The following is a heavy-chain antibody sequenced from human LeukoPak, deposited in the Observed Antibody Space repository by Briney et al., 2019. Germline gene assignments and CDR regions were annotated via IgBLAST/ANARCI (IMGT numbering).Heavy chain of an antibody. CDR1: GGTFSSYA. J-gene: IGHJ6*03. V-gene: IGHV1-69*06. CDR2: IIPIFGTA. D-gene: IGHD3-10*01. CDR3: ARTPYYGSGSYYKTYYYYYMDV. Sequence: SVKVSCKASGGTFSSYAISWVRQAPGQGLEWMGGIIPIFGTANYAQKFQGRVTITADRSTSTAYMELSSLRSEDTAVYYCARTPYYGSGSYYKTYYYYYMDVWGKGTTVTVSS.